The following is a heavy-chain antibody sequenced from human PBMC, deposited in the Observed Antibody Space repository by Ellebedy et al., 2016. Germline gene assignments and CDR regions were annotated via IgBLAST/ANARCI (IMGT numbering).Heavy chain of an antibody. J-gene: IGHJ4*02. D-gene: IGHD5-12*01. Sequence: GESLKISXAASGFTFFNYAIHWVRQAPGKGLEWVAVISYGDGSVKHYTDSVKGRFTISRDNSKNTLDLQMNSLTTEDTAVYYCAKELHSRGYGALFDYWGQGILVTVSS. V-gene: IGHV3-30*18. CDR2: ISYGDGSVK. CDR3: AKELHSRGYGALFDY. CDR1: GFTFFNYA.